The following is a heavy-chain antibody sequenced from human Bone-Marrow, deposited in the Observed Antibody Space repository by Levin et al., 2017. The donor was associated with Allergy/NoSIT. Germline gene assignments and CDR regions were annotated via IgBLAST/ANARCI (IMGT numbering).Heavy chain of an antibody. CDR2: ISYSGST. J-gene: IGHJ4*02. V-gene: IGHV4-39*01. Sequence: KTSETLSLTCIVSGDSVSSRSYYWGWIRQPPGKGLEWIGSISYSGSTFYNPSLQSRVAMSVDTSENQFSLRLSSVTAADTAVYYCARHPNIALAGTEVWGQGILVTVSS. D-gene: IGHD6-19*01. CDR3: ARHPNIALAGTEV. CDR1: GDSVSSRSYY.